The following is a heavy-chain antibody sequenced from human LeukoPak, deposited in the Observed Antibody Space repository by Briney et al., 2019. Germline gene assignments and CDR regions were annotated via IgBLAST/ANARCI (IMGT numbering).Heavy chain of an antibody. Sequence: ASVKVSCKASGYTFTGHYMHWVRQAPGQGLEWMGWINPNSGGTNYAQKFQGRVTMTRDTSISTAYMELSRLRSDDTAVYYCARDPHYYDSSGAPWGQGTLVTVSS. CDR3: ARDPHYYDSSGAP. D-gene: IGHD3-22*01. V-gene: IGHV1-2*02. CDR1: GYTFTGHY. CDR2: INPNSGGT. J-gene: IGHJ4*02.